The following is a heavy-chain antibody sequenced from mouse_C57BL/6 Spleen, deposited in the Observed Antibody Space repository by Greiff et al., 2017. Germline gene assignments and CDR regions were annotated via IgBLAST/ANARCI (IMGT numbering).Heavy chain of an antibody. Sequence: QVQLQQSGAELARPGASVKMSCTASGYTFTSYTMHWVKQRPGQGLEWIGYINPSSGYTKYTQKFKDKATLTADKSSSTAYMQLSSLTSEDSAVYYCARSDYDYDGYAMDYWGQGTSVTVSS. CDR3: ARSDYDYDGYAMDY. J-gene: IGHJ4*01. CDR1: GYTFTSYT. CDR2: INPSSGYT. D-gene: IGHD2-4*01. V-gene: IGHV1-4*01.